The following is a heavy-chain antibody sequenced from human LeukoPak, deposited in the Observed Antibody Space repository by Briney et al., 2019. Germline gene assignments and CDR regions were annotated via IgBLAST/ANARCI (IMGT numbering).Heavy chain of an antibody. Sequence: PGDSLQISCKGSGHSFSTDWIAWVRQMPGKGLERMGGIYAGDADTRYSPSFQGQVTISADKSLNTAYLQWTNLNASDTAMYYCARFRGELMDGFDFWGQGTLVTVSS. D-gene: IGHD1-7*01. J-gene: IGHJ4*02. CDR1: GHSFSTDW. V-gene: IGHV5-51*01. CDR3: ARFRGELMDGFDF. CDR2: IYAGDADT.